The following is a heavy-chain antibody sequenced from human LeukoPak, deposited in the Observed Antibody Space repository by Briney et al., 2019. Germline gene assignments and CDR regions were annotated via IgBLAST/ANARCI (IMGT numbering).Heavy chain of an antibody. Sequence: SETLSLTCAVYGGSFSGYHWSWIRQPPGKGLEWIGEINHSGSTNYNPSLKSRVTISVDTSKNQFSLKLSSVTAADTAVYYCARGPQKLLWFGEPPHYYMDVWGKGTTVTVSS. D-gene: IGHD3-10*01. CDR2: INHSGST. V-gene: IGHV4-34*01. CDR1: GGSFSGYH. CDR3: ARGPQKLLWFGEPPHYYMDV. J-gene: IGHJ6*03.